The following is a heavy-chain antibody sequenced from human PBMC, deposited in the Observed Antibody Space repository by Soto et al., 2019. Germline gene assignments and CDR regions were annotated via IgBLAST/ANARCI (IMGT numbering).Heavy chain of an antibody. V-gene: IGHV1-18*01. J-gene: IGHJ6*02. CDR1: GYPFPIYG. Sequence: AVKVSCTASGYPFPIYGISWVRQAPGQGLEWMGWISAYNGNTNYGQKLPGRVTMTTDTSTSTAYMELRSLRSDDTAVYYCARNYEILTGNYYGRDVWGQGTTVTVSS. CDR2: ISAYNGNT. D-gene: IGHD3-9*01. CDR3: ARNYEILTGNYYGRDV.